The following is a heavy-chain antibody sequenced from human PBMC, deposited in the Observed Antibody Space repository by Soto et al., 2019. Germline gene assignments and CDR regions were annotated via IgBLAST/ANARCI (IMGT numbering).Heavy chain of an antibody. J-gene: IGHJ4*02. V-gene: IGHV3-23*01. Sequence: GGSLRLPCATSGFTFRRYAKSWLRQAPGKGLEWVSAISGSGGSTYYGDSVKGRCTISRANSSNTLYLQMHTLRAEDTAVYYCAGVCYGGNPVHNDWGEGTPVNVSS. D-gene: IGHD2-8*01. CDR2: ISGSGGST. CDR3: AGVCYGGNPVHND. CDR1: GFTFRRYA.